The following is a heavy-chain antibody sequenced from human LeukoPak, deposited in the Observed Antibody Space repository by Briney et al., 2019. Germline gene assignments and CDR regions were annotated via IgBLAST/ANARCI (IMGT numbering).Heavy chain of an antibody. CDR1: GGSISSYS. V-gene: IGHV4-59*08. J-gene: IGHJ4*02. Sequence: TSEALSLTCTVSGGSISSYSWSWIRQPPGKGLECIGYIYDSGSTNYNPSLKSRVAISVDKSKNQFSLKLSYVTAADTAVYYCARLSHYFDSSGYYYVRFFDYWGQGTLVTVSS. CDR2: IYDSGST. D-gene: IGHD3-22*01. CDR3: ARLSHYFDSSGYYYVRFFDY.